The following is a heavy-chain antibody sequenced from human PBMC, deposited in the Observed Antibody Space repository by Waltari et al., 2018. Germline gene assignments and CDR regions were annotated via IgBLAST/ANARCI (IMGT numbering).Heavy chain of an antibody. CDR3: ARAIFGVVIIAEYFQH. D-gene: IGHD3-3*01. CDR2: IYYSGST. CDR1: GGSISSSSYY. J-gene: IGHJ1*01. V-gene: IGHV4-39*07. Sequence: QLQLQESGPGLVKPSETLSLTCTVSGGSISSSSYYWGWIRQPPGKGLEWIGSIYYSGSTYYNPSLKSRVTISVDTSKNQFSLKLSSVTAADTAVYYCARAIFGVVIIAEYFQHWGQGTLVTVSS.